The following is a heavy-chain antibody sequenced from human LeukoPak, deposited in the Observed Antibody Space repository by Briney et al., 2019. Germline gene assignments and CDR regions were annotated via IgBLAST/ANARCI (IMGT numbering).Heavy chain of an antibody. CDR1: GGSISSYY. CDR3: ARSGLRYFDWSDY. D-gene: IGHD3-9*01. J-gene: IGHJ4*02. CDR2: IYYSGST. V-gene: IGHV4-59*01. Sequence: PSETLSLTGTVSGGSISSYYWSWIRQPPGKGLEWIGYIYYSGSTNYNPSLKSRVTISVDTSKNQFSLKLSSVTAADTAVYYCARSGLRYFDWSDYWGQGTLVTVSS.